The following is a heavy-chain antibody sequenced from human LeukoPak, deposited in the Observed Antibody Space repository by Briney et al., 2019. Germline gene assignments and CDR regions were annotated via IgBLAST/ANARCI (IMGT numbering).Heavy chain of an antibody. V-gene: IGHV3-7*01. CDR2: IKQDGSEK. D-gene: IGHD6-13*01. CDR1: GFTFSSYW. Sequence: GGSLRLSCAASGFTFSSYWMSWVRQAPGKGLEWVANIKQDGSEKYYVDSVKGRFTISRDNAKNSLYLQMNSLRAEDTAVYYCARVDGGSSWYPLGYWFDPWGQGTPVTVSS. CDR3: ARVDGGSSWYPLGYWFDP. J-gene: IGHJ5*02.